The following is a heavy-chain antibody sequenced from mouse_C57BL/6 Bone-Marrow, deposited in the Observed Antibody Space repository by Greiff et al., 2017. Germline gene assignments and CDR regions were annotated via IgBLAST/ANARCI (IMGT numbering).Heavy chain of an antibody. J-gene: IGHJ2*01. D-gene: IGHD1-1*01. CDR3: ARLEYYGSSYFDY. V-gene: IGHV3-8*01. CDR2: ISYSGST. CDR1: GYSITSDY. Sequence: EVKLVESGPGLAKPSQTLSLTCSVTGYSITSDYWTWIRTFPGSKLEYMGYISYSGSTYSNPSLKSRISITRDTSKNQYYLQLNSVTTEDTATYYGARLEYYGSSYFDYWGQGTTLTVSS.